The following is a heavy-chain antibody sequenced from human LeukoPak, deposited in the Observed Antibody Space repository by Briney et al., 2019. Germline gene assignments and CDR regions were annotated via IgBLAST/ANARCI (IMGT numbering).Heavy chain of an antibody. CDR1: GFTFSSCA. J-gene: IGHJ4*02. CDR3: ARRPDSGSYYVDF. Sequence: GGSLRLSCAASGFTFSSCAMHWVRQVPGKGLEYVLAISSNGVSTDYANSVKGRFTVSRDNSKNTLYLQMGSLRAEDMAVYYCARRPDSGSYYVDFWGQGTLVTVSS. CDR2: ISSNGVST. V-gene: IGHV3-64*01. D-gene: IGHD1-26*01.